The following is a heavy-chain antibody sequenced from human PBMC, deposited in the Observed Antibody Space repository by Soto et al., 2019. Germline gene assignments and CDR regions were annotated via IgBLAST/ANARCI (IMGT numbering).Heavy chain of an antibody. CDR1: GYTFTSYD. V-gene: IGHV1-8*01. D-gene: IGHD2-15*01. Sequence: ASVKVSCKASGYTFTSYDINWVRQATGQGLEWMGWMNPNSGNTGYAQKFQGRVTMTRNTSISTAYMELSSLRSEDTAVYYCARVRVVAATHNYYYYYMDVWGKGTTVTLSS. CDR2: MNPNSGNT. CDR3: ARVRVVAATHNYYYYYMDV. J-gene: IGHJ6*03.